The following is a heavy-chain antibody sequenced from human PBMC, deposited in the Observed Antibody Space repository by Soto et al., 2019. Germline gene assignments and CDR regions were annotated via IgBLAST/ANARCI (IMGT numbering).Heavy chain of an antibody. Sequence: GASVTVSCKASGYTFTSYGIGWVRQAPGQGLEWMGWISAYNGNTNYAQKLQGRVTMTTDTSTSTAYMELRSLRSDDTAVYYCARDYGGSYGYAFDIWGQGTMVTVSS. CDR3: ARDYGGSYGYAFDI. D-gene: IGHD1-26*01. V-gene: IGHV1-18*04. CDR1: GYTFTSYG. CDR2: ISAYNGNT. J-gene: IGHJ3*02.